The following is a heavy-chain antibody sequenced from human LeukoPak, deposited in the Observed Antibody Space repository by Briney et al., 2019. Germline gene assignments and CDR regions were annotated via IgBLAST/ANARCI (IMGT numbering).Heavy chain of an antibody. J-gene: IGHJ6*02. D-gene: IGHD3-22*01. CDR3: ARGHSRDYYYAVDV. CDR2: IYSGGGS. V-gene: IGHV3-66*01. CDR1: SFTVISNY. Sequence: GGALILSCAASSFTVISNYMSGVGQPPRRELEWGLVIYSGGGSYYADSVKGRFTISRDNSKNTLYLQMNSLRAEDTAIYYCARGHSRDYYYAVDVWGQGTTVTVSS.